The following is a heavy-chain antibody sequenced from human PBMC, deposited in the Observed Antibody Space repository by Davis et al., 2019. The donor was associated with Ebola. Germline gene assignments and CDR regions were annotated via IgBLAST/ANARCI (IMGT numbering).Heavy chain of an antibody. Sequence: PSETLSLTCTVSGGSISSSSYYWSWIRQPPGKGLEWIGYLYYGGSTNYNPSLKSRVTISVDTSKNQFSLKLSSVTAADTAVYYCARAGYCSGGSCYSPARFDYWGQGTLVTVSS. CDR2: LYYGGST. CDR3: ARAGYCSGGSCYSPARFDY. D-gene: IGHD2-15*01. J-gene: IGHJ4*02. V-gene: IGHV4-61*01. CDR1: GGSISSSSYY.